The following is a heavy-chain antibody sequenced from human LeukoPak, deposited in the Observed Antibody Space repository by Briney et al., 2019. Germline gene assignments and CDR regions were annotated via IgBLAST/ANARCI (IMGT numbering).Heavy chain of an antibody. J-gene: IGHJ3*02. CDR2: INPKSGDT. CDR3: AVLGPAIPDDAFDI. D-gene: IGHD2-21*01. V-gene: IGHV1-2*02. Sequence: ASVKVSCKAYGYTFTGFYIHWIRQAPGQGLEWMGWINPKSGDTNYAQKFLGRVTVTRDTSVSTAYMELSRLRADDTAMYYCAVLGPAIPDDAFDIWGQGTMVTVSS. CDR1: GYTFTGFY.